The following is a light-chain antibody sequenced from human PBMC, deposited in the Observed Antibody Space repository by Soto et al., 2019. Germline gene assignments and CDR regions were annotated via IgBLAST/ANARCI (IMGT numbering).Light chain of an antibody. Sequence: QCVLTQPPSESGAPGQRVTISCTGGSSNIGAGYDVHWYQQLPGTAPKLLIYGNSNRPSGVPDRFSGSKSGTSASLAITGLQAEDEADYYCQSYDSSLSAYVVFGGGTKLTVL. CDR3: QSYDSSLSAYVV. CDR1: SSNIGAGYD. J-gene: IGLJ2*01. CDR2: GNS. V-gene: IGLV1-40*01.